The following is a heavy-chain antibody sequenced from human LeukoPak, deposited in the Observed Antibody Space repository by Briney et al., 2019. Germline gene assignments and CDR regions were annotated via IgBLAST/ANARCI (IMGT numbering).Heavy chain of an antibody. Sequence: GGSLRLSCAASGFTFSSYSMNWVRQAPGKGLEWVSSISSSSSTIYYADSVKGRFTISRDNAKNSLYLQMNSLRAEDTAVYYCARDYTRITMIVVVPDAFDIWGQGTMVTVSS. J-gene: IGHJ3*02. D-gene: IGHD3-22*01. V-gene: IGHV3-48*04. CDR3: ARDYTRITMIVVVPDAFDI. CDR2: ISSSSSTI. CDR1: GFTFSSYS.